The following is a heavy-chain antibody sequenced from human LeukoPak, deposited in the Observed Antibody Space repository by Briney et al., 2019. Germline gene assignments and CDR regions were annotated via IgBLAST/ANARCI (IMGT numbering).Heavy chain of an antibody. D-gene: IGHD6-6*01. J-gene: IGHJ4*02. V-gene: IGHV4-61*02. CDR2: MYASGST. CDR1: GGSISSGSYY. Sequence: PSQTLSLTCTVSGGSISSGSYYWSWIRQPAGKGLEWIGRMYASGSTNYNPSLKSRVTMSVDTSKNQFSLKLRSVTAADTAMYYCARRVVWGSSAGSLDYWGQGTLVTVSS. CDR3: ARRVVWGSSAGSLDY.